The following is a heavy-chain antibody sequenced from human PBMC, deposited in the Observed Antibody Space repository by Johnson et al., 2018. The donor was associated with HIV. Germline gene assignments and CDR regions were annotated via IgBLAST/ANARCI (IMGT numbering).Heavy chain of an antibody. CDR1: GFTFSNYW. Sequence: EVQLVESGGGLVQPGGSLRLSCAASGFTFSNYWMHWVRQAPGKGLVWVSRVNSDGSSLSYADSVKGRFTISRDNAKNTLYLQMNSLRAEDTAAYYCARELSHDACDIWGQGTMVTVSS. J-gene: IGHJ3*02. V-gene: IGHV3-74*01. CDR2: VNSDGSSL. D-gene: IGHD3-3*02. CDR3: ARELSHDACDI.